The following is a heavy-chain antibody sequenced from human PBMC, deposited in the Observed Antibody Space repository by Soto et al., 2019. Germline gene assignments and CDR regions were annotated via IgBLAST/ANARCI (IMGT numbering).Heavy chain of an antibody. Sequence: GKGLEWIGYIYYSGSTNYNPSLKSRVTISVDTSKNQFSLKLSSVTAADTAVYYCARLYSSSWYMNGFDPWGQGTLVTVSS. CDR3: ARLYSSSWYMNGFDP. V-gene: IGHV4-59*08. D-gene: IGHD6-13*01. J-gene: IGHJ5*02. CDR2: IYYSGST.